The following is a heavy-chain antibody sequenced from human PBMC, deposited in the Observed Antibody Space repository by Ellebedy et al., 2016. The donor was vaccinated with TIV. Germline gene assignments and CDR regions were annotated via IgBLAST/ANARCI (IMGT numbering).Heavy chain of an antibody. V-gene: IGHV4-39*01. CDR3: ARCGSGRYYNVPFDY. J-gene: IGHJ4*02. Sequence: SETLSLXXSVSGGSISSSNYYWGWIRQPPGKGLEWIGTIFYTGTTYYNPSLKSRVTISVDTSKNEFSLELSSVTAADTAVYYCARCGSGRYYNVPFDYWGQGTLVTVSS. CDR1: GGSISSSNYY. D-gene: IGHD3-10*01. CDR2: IFYTGTT.